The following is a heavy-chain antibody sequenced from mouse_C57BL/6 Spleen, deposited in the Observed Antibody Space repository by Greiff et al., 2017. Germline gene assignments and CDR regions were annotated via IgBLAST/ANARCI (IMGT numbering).Heavy chain of an antibody. CDR3: ARPYYDYDGPWFAY. J-gene: IGHJ3*01. CDR2: IDPSDSET. D-gene: IGHD2-4*01. Sequence: QVQLQQPGAELVRPGSSVKLSCKASGYTFTSYWMHWVKQRPIQGLEWIGNIDPSDSETHYNQKFKDKATLTVDKSSSTAYMQLSSLTSEDSAVYYCARPYYDYDGPWFAYWGQGTLGTVSA. CDR1: GYTFTSYW. V-gene: IGHV1-52*01.